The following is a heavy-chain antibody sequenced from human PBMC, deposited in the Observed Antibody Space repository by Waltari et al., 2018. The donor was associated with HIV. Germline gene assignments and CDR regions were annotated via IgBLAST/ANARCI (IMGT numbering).Heavy chain of an antibody. Sequence: QVQLVESGGGVVQPGGSLRLSCGASGFTFSGYDIPWVRQAPGKGLEWVTYMRSDGSSKNYADSVKGRFTISRDNSKNTVYLQMNSLRPEDTAVYFCAKNGATLTTSSYYYYGMDVWGQGTTVTVSS. CDR2: MRSDGSSK. CDR3: AKNGATLTTSSYYYYGMDV. V-gene: IGHV3-30*02. CDR1: GFTFSGYD. D-gene: IGHD4-4*01. J-gene: IGHJ6*02.